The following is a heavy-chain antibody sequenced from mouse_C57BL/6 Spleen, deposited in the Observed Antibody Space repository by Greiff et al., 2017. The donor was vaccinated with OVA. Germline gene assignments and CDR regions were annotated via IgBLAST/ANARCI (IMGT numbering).Heavy chain of an antibody. CDR1: GFTFSSYA. Sequence: EVQLVESGEGLVKPGGSLKLSCAASGFTFSSYAMSWVRQTPEKRLEWVAYISSGGDYIYYADTVMGRFTISRDNARNTLYLQMSSLKSEDTAMYYCTRDSYSYAMDYWGQGTSVTVSS. CDR3: TRDSYSYAMDY. V-gene: IGHV5-9-1*02. CDR2: ISSGGDYI. J-gene: IGHJ4*01.